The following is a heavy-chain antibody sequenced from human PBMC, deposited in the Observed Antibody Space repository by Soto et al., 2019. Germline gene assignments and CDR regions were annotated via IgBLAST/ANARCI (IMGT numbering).Heavy chain of an antibody. CDR2: SYNSGST. CDR1: GGSISSYY. V-gene: IGHV4-59*12. D-gene: IGHD2-21*01. Sequence: SETLSLTCTVSGGSISSYYWSWVRQPPGKGLEWIGYSYNSGSTNYNPSLKSRVTISVDKSKNQFSLKLSSVTAADTAVYYCARYSYGMDVWGQGTTVTVSS. J-gene: IGHJ6*02. CDR3: ARYSYGMDV.